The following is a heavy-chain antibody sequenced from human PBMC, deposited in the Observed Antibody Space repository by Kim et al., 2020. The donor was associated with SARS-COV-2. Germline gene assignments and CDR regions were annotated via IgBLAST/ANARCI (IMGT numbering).Heavy chain of an antibody. D-gene: IGHD6-13*01. V-gene: IGHV3-64D*06. Sequence: ADSVKGRFTISRDNSKNTLYLQMSSLRAEDTAVYYCVKDKVSRQQLVLGDWGQGTLVTVSS. J-gene: IGHJ4*02. CDR3: VKDKVSRQQLVLGD.